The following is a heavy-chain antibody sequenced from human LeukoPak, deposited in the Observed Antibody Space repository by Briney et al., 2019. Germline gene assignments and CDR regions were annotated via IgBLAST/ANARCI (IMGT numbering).Heavy chain of an antibody. J-gene: IGHJ4*02. CDR3: ERGCRDTNCPPFDY. Sequence: GGSLRLSCAASGFIFSDYAMNWVRQAPGEGLEWVSNVCGSGDCKHYAHSVRGRFTISRDNSKKTLDLQMDGLKGDDTAVYYCERGCRDTNCPPFDYWRQGSMVTVS. V-gene: IGHV3-23*01. D-gene: IGHD2-8*01. CDR2: VCGSGDCK. CDR1: GFIFSDYA.